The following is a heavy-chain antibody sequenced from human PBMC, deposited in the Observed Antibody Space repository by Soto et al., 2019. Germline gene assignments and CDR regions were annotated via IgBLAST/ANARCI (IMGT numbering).Heavy chain of an antibody. Sequence: GGSLKISCKGSGYSFTSYWIGWVRQMPEKSLEWKGVIYSGDSDTRNNPSFQGQVTFSADKSISTAYLQWSSLKASDSAMYYCASQEMATKNVDAFDIWGQGTMVTVSS. CDR2: IYSGDSDT. V-gene: IGHV5-51*01. J-gene: IGHJ3*02. CDR3: ASQEMATKNVDAFDI. D-gene: IGHD5-12*01. CDR1: GYSFTSYW.